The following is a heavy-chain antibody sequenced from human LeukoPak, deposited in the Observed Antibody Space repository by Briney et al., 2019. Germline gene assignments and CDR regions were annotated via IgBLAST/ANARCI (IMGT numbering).Heavy chain of an antibody. V-gene: IGHV1-2*02. D-gene: IGHD2-15*01. CDR2: INPNSGGT. J-gene: IGHJ5*02. Sequence: ASVKVSCKASGYTFTGYYMHWVRQAPGQGLEWMGWINPNSGGTNYAQKFQGRVTMTRDTSISTAYMELSRLRSDDTAVYYCARDVVVVAATPWFDPWGQGTLVTVSS. CDR3: ARDVVVVAATPWFDP. CDR1: GYTFTGYY.